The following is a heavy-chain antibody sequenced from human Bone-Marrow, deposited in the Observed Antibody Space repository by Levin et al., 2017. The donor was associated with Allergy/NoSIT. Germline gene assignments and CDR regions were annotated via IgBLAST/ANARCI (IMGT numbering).Heavy chain of an antibody. CDR2: INPKSGRT. J-gene: IGHJ4*02. CDR1: GYSFLDYF. Sequence: ASVKVSCKTFGYSFLDYFMHWVRQAPGQGLEWMGWINPKSGRTNSAPKFQGRVTVTRDTSISTVYMEVSRLRSDDTAVYYCARDPGAIAAAGIDYWGQGTLVTVSS. D-gene: IGHD6-13*01. V-gene: IGHV1-2*02. CDR3: ARDPGAIAAAGIDY.